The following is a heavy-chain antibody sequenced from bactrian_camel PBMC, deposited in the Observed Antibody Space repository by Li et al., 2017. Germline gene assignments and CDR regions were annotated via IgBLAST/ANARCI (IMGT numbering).Heavy chain of an antibody. CDR3: AEGRGSRGEHCYSLNY. Sequence: HVQLVESGGGEVQAGGSLRLSCTAPENSISGYCMGWFRKFGRQDREGIASISPGGSSEPYAESVKSRFTISQDSARNTVYLQMNNLQPEDTATYYCAEGRGSRGEHCYSLNYWGQGTQVTVS. CDR2: ISPGGSSE. D-gene: IGHD6*01. J-gene: IGHJ4*01. V-gene: IGHV3S1*01. CDR1: ENSISGYC.